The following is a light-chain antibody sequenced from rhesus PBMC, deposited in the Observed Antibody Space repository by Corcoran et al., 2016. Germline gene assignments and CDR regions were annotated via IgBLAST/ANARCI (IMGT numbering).Light chain of an antibody. CDR2: KAT. CDR1: QSISSW. J-gene: IGKJ2*01. V-gene: IGKV1-22*01. CDR3: LQYSSDPYS. Sequence: DIQLTQSPSSLSASVGDTVTITCRARQSISSWVDWYQQKPVKAPTFLNYKATRLQSGVPSRFSGSGSGTDFTLTISSLQPEDFATYYCLQYSSDPYSFGQGTKVEIK.